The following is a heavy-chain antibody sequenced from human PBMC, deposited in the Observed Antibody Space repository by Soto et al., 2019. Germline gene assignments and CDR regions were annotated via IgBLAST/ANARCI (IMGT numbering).Heavy chain of an antibody. V-gene: IGHV4-59*01. CDR3: ARESIFGLPGAFDI. CDR2: IYYSGST. Sequence: SETLSLTCTVSGGSISSYYWSWIRQPPGKGLEWIGYIYYSGSTNYNPSLKSRVTISVDTSKNQFSLKLSSVTAADTAVYYCARESIFGLPGAFDIWGQGTMVTVSS. CDR1: GGSISSYY. J-gene: IGHJ3*02. D-gene: IGHD3-3*01.